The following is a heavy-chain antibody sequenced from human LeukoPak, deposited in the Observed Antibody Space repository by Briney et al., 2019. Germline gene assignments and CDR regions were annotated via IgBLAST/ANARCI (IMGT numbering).Heavy chain of an antibody. CDR2: IDYSGST. V-gene: IGHV4-31*03. J-gene: IGHJ5*02. Sequence: TLSLTCTVSGGSISSGGYYWSWIRQHPGKGLEWIGYIDYSGSTYYTPSLKSRVTISVDTSKNQFSLKLSSVTAADTAVYYCAPLVVPAAIRSGWFDPWGQGTLVTVSS. D-gene: IGHD2-2*01. CDR1: GGSISSGGYY. CDR3: APLVVPAAIRSGWFDP.